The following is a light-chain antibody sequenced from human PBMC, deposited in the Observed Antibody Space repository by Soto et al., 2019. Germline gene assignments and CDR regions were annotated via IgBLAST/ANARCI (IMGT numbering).Light chain of an antibody. CDR1: SSNIGSNT. CDR2: SNN. Sequence: QSVLTQPPSASGTPGQRVTISCSGSSSNIGSNTVNWYQQLPGTAPKLLIYSNNQQPSGVPDRFSGSRSGTSASLAISGLQSEDEGDYYCAAWDDSLNGRGVFGGGTKVTVL. J-gene: IGLJ3*02. V-gene: IGLV1-44*01. CDR3: AAWDDSLNGRGV.